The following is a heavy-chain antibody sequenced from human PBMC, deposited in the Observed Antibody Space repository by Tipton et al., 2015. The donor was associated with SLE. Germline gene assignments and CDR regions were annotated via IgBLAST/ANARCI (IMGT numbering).Heavy chain of an antibody. CDR3: AREYSGYDYRTFDH. V-gene: IGHV4-38-2*02. CDR1: GYSIRNGYY. Sequence: TLSLTCNVSGYSIRNGYYWGWIRQAPGKGLEWTGTIHHSGITYYNPSLKSRVTISVDTSKNQFSLKRRSVTAADTAVYYCAREYSGYDYRTFDHWGQGTLVTVSS. D-gene: IGHD5-12*01. CDR2: IHHSGIT. J-gene: IGHJ4*02.